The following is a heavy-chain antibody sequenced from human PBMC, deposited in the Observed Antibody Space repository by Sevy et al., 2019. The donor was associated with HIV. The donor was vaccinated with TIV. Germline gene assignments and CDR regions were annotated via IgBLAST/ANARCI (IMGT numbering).Heavy chain of an antibody. D-gene: IGHD3-16*01. Sequence: GGSLRLCCAASGFRFTDYWMSWVRQTPGKGLEWVATIKQDESEKCYVDSVKGRFVISRDNGKTSVSLQMNGLRVEDTALYYCAREVGGFNWRPYYFDSWGQGTLVTVSS. CDR3: AREVGGFNWRPYYFDS. CDR2: IKQDESEK. CDR1: GFRFTDYW. J-gene: IGHJ4*02. V-gene: IGHV3-7*01.